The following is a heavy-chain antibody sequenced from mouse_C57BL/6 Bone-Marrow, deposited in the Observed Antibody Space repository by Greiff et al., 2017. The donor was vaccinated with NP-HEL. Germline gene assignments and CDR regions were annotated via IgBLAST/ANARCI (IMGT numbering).Heavy chain of an antibody. V-gene: IGHV5-6*01. CDR1: GFTFSSYG. J-gene: IGHJ1*03. CDR2: ISSGGSYT. CDR3: ARHEPPLHRRVWYFDV. Sequence: VKLVESGGDLVKPGGSLKLSCAASGFTFSSYGMSWVRQTPDKRLEWVATISSGGSYTYYPDSVKGRFTISRDNAKNTLYLQMSSLKSEDTAMYYCARHEPPLHRRVWYFDVWGTGTTVTVSS.